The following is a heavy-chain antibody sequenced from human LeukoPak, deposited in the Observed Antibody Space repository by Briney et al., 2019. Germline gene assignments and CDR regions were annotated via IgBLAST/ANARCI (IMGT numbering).Heavy chain of an antibody. V-gene: IGHV5-51*01. CDR3: ARVRVYCGGDCYSPPYYYYGMDV. D-gene: IGHD2-21*02. CDR2: MYPGDSDT. CDR1: GYSFTSYW. Sequence: GESLKISCKGSGYSFTSYWIGWVRPMPGEGLEWMGIMYPGDSDTRYSPSFQGQVTISADKSISTAYLQWSSLKASDTAMYYCARVRVYCGGDCYSPPYYYYGMDVWGQGTTVTVSS. J-gene: IGHJ6*02.